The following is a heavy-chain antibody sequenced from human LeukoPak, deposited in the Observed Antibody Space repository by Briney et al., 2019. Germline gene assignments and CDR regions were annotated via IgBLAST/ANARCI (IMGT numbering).Heavy chain of an antibody. V-gene: IGHV4-34*01. CDR2: INHSGST. CDR1: GGSFSGYY. Sequence: PSETLSLTCAVYGGSFSGYYSSWIRQPPGKGLEWIGEINHSGSTNYNPSLKSRVTISVDTSKNQFSLKLSSVTAADTAVYYCARRELGIYYFDYWGQGTLVTVSS. CDR3: ARRELGIYYFDY. D-gene: IGHD7-27*01. J-gene: IGHJ4*02.